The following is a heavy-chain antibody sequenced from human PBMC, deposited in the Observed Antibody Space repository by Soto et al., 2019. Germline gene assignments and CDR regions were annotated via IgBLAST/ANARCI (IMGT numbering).Heavy chain of an antibody. Sequence: PSETLSLTCTVSSGSIISYYWIWIRQPPGKGLEWIGYIYYSGSTYYNPSLKSRVTISVDTSKNQFSLKLSSVTAADTAVYYCVRRYGGTFEYWGQGTLVTVSS. CDR2: IYYSGST. CDR1: SGSIISYY. J-gene: IGHJ4*02. CDR3: VRRYGGTFEY. V-gene: IGHV4-59*08. D-gene: IGHD2-15*01.